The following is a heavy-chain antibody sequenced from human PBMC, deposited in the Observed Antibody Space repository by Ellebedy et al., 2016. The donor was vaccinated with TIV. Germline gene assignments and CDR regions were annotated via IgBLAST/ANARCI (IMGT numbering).Heavy chain of an antibody. CDR2: INPNSGVA. Sequence: AASVKVSCKASGYTFTAYYIHWVRQAPGQGLEWLGWINPNSGVASSAQKFQGRVTMTRDTSISTAYMELSGLRSDDTAVYYCARDGVAGSLSADYWGQGTLVTVSS. V-gene: IGHV1-2*02. CDR3: ARDGVAGSLSADY. CDR1: GYTFTAYY. D-gene: IGHD6-19*01. J-gene: IGHJ4*02.